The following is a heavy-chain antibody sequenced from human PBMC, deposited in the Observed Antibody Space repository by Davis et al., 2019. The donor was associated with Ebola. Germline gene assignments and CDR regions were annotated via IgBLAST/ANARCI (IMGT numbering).Heavy chain of an antibody. Sequence: ASVKVSCKASGGTFSSYAISWVRQAPGQGLEWMGWISAYNGNTNYAQKLQGRVTMTTDTSTSTAYMELRSLRSEDTAVYYCARESRYQLLYVDYWGQGTLVTVSS. J-gene: IGHJ4*02. CDR1: GGTFSSYA. V-gene: IGHV1-18*01. CDR2: ISAYNGNT. CDR3: ARESRYQLLYVDY. D-gene: IGHD2-2*01.